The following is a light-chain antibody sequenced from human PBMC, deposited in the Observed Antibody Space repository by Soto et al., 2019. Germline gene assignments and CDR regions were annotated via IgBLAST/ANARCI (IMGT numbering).Light chain of an antibody. J-gene: IGKJ1*01. CDR1: QSIDRC. CDR2: GAS. V-gene: IGKV1-5*01. CDR3: QHYNSYSQA. Sequence: DIQMTQSPSTLPASVGDRVTITCRAGQSIDRCLAWYQQKPGKAPKLLIYGASSLQSGVPSRFSGSASGTEFTLTISSLQPDDFATYYCQHYNSYSQAFGQGTKVDI.